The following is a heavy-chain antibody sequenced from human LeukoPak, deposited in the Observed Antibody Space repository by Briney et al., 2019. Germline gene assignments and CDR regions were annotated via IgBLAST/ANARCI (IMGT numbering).Heavy chain of an antibody. J-gene: IGHJ4*02. V-gene: IGHV4-4*02. CDR1: GGSITNTNY. CDR2: VNLQGST. CDR3: AREGGPYRPLDY. Sequence: TASETLSLTCGVSGGSITNTNYWTWVRQPPGKGLEWIGEVNLQGSTNYNPSLMGRVAISVDTSENHISLQLTSVTAADTAVYYCAREGGPYRPLDYSGQETLVTVSS.